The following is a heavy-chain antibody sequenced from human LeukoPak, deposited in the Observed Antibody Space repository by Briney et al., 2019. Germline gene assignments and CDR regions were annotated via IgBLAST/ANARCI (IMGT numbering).Heavy chain of an antibody. D-gene: IGHD3-10*01. V-gene: IGHV3-30*03. CDR2: ISYDGSNK. Sequence: PGGSLRLSCAASGFTFSSYGMHWVRQAPGKGLEWVAVISYDGSNKYYADSVKGRFTISRDNSKNTLYLQMNSLRAEDTAVYYCARRSGSGSYPYYYYMDVWGKGTTVTISS. CDR3: ARRSGSGSYPYYYYMDV. CDR1: GFTFSSYG. J-gene: IGHJ6*03.